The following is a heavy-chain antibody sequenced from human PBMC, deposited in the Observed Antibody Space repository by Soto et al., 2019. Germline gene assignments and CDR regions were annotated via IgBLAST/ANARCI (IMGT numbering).Heavy chain of an antibody. CDR2: IYYSGST. D-gene: IGHD5-12*01. Sequence: PSETLSLTCTVSGGSISSGGYYWSWIRQHPGKGLEWIGYIYYSGSTYYNPSLKSRVTISVDTSKNQFSLKLSSVTAADTAVYYCAREATDRYDHWFDPWGQGTLVTVSS. V-gene: IGHV4-31*03. CDR1: GGSISSGGYY. CDR3: AREATDRYDHWFDP. J-gene: IGHJ5*02.